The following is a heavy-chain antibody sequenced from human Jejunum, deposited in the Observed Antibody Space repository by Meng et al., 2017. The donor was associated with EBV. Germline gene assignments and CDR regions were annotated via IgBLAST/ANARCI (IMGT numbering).Heavy chain of an antibody. V-gene: IGHV4-61*01. J-gene: IGHJ4*02. CDR2: IYYSGST. Sequence: KLRGPGPGLVKPPETLSLTCTVSGGSVNRGNVYWSWIRQPPGKGLEWIGYIYYSGSTNYIPSLKSRVTISLDTSKNQFSLKLSSVTAADTAVYYCAGLRYSGYDRAFDYWGQGALVTVSS. CDR1: GGSVNRGNVY. D-gene: IGHD5-12*01. CDR3: AGLRYSGYDRAFDY.